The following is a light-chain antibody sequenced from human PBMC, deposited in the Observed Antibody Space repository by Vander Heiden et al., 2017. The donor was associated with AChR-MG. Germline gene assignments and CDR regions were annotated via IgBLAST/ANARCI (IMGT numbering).Light chain of an antibody. CDR2: DVS. Sequence: QSALTQPASVSGSPGQSITISCTGTGSDVGGYDYVSWDQQHPGKAPKLMIYDVSKRPSGVSNRFSGSKSGSTASLTISGLQAEDEADYYCSSYTSANRVFGGGTKLTVL. V-gene: IGLV2-14*03. CDR3: SSYTSANRV. J-gene: IGLJ3*02. CDR1: GSDVGGYDY.